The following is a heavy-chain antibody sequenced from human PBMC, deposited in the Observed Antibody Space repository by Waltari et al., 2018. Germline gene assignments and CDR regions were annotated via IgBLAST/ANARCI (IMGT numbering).Heavy chain of an antibody. CDR2: ISWDGGST. CDR1: GFTFDDYT. Sequence: EVQLVESGGVVVQPGGSLRLSCAASGFTFDDYTMHWVRQAPGKGLEGVSLISWDGGSTYYADSVKGRFTISRDNSKNSLYLQMNSLRTEDTALYYCAKAEGDYGDDPEGVHALDFDYWGQGTLVTVSS. J-gene: IGHJ4*02. CDR3: AKAEGDYGDDPEGVHALDFDY. V-gene: IGHV3-43*01. D-gene: IGHD4-17*01.